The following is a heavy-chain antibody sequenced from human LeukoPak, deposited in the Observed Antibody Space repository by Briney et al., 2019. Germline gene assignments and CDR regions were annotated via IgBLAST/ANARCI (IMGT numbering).Heavy chain of an antibody. Sequence: GGSLRLSCTASGFTFGDYAMSWVRQAPGKGLEWVANIKQDGSEKYYVDSVKGRFTISRDNAKNSLYLQMNSLRAEDTAVYYCARGVVHTPNYYYYMDVWGKGTTVTVSS. J-gene: IGHJ6*03. V-gene: IGHV3-7*01. CDR2: IKQDGSEK. CDR1: GFTFGDYA. D-gene: IGHD2-15*01. CDR3: ARGVVHTPNYYYYMDV.